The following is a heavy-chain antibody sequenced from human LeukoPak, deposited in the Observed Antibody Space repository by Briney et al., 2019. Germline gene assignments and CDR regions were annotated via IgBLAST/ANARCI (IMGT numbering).Heavy chain of an antibody. CDR1: GGSISSYY. J-gene: IGHJ4*02. CDR2: IYYSGST. D-gene: IGHD3-10*01. Sequence: PSETLSLTCTVSGGSISSYYWSWIRQPPGKGLEWIGYIYYSGSTNYNPSLKSRVTISVDTSKNQFSLKLSSVTAADTAVYYCARGYYGSGSYSRSYFDYWGQGTLVTVSS. V-gene: IGHV4-59*12. CDR3: ARGYYGSGSYSRSYFDY.